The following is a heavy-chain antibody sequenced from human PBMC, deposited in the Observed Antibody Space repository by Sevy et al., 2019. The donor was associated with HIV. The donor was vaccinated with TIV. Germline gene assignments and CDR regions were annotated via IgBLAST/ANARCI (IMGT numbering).Heavy chain of an antibody. V-gene: IGHV1-2*06. CDR2: INPNSGVT. Sequence: ASVKVSCKTTGYIFSDYNMHWVLQAPGQGLEWMALINPNSGVTIYAHNFRGRVSVTRDTSMSTAYMELSGLTSDDTAVYYCVREDINAPRTLLSFDIWGQWTMVTVSS. D-gene: IGHD3-3*01. CDR3: VREDINAPRTLLSFDI. CDR1: GYIFSDYN. J-gene: IGHJ3*02.